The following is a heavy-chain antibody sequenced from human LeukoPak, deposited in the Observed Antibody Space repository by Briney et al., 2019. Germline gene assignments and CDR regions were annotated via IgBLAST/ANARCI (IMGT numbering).Heavy chain of an antibody. J-gene: IGHJ4*02. D-gene: IGHD6-13*01. CDR2: FYPEDGET. CDR3: ATDRPRNSGAAAGTQIGY. Sequence: ASVKVSCKVSGYTLAELSMHRGRQAPGKGLEWKGGFYPEDGETIYAQKFQGKVTMTEDTSTDTAYMELSSLRSEDTAVYYCATDRPRNSGAAAGTQIGYWDQGTLVTVSS. V-gene: IGHV1-24*01. CDR1: GYTLAELS.